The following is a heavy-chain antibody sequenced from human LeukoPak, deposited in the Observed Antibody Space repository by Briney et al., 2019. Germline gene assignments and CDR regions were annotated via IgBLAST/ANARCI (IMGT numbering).Heavy chain of an antibody. V-gene: IGHV3-30*03. D-gene: IGHD3-10*02. CDR2: ISYDGSNK. J-gene: IGHJ3*02. Sequence: GGSLRLSCAASGFTFSSYGMHWVRQAPGKGLEWVAVISYDGSNKYYADSVKGRFTISRDNSKNTLYLQMNSLRAEDTAVYYCARAPTMWDAFDIWGQGTMVTVSS. CDR3: ARAPTMWDAFDI. CDR1: GFTFSSYG.